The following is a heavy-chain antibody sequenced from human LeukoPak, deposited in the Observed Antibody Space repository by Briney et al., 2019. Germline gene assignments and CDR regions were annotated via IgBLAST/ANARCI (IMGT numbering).Heavy chain of an antibody. CDR3: AREYYGAIDN. CDR1: GGSFSGYY. D-gene: IGHD4/OR15-4a*01. Sequence: SETLSLTCAVYGGSFSGYYWSCIRQPPGKGLEWIGEINHSGSTNYNPSLKTRVTVSVDTSKNQFSLKLSSVTAADTAVYYCAREYYGAIDNWGQGTLVTVSS. V-gene: IGHV4-34*01. CDR2: INHSGST. J-gene: IGHJ4*02.